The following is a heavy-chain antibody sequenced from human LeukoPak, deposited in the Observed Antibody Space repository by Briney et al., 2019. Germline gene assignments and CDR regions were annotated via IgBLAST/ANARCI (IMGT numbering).Heavy chain of an antibody. D-gene: IGHD6-19*01. CDR3: ARVFRGGGGGWPDY. V-gene: IGHV4-59*01. Sequence: SGTLSLTCTVSGGSISTYYWSWIRQPPGKGLEWIGYIYDSGNTNYNPSLKSRVTISVDTSKNQFSLKLSSVTAADTAVYYCARVFRGGGGGWPDYWGQGTLVTSSS. CDR2: IYDSGNT. CDR1: GGSISTYY. J-gene: IGHJ4*02.